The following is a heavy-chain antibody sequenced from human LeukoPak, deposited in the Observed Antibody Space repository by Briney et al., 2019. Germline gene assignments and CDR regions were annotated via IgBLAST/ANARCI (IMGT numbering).Heavy chain of an antibody. CDR3: ATALCGGDCYFRAHRHDY. CDR1: GGTFSSYA. V-gene: IGHV1-69*13. CDR2: IIPIFGTA. Sequence: SVKVSCKASGGTFSSYAISWVRQAPGQGLEWMGGIIPIFGTANYAQKFQGRVTITADESTSTAYMELSSLRSEDTAVYYCATALCGGDCYFRAHRHDYWGQGTLVTVSS. J-gene: IGHJ4*02. D-gene: IGHD2-21*01.